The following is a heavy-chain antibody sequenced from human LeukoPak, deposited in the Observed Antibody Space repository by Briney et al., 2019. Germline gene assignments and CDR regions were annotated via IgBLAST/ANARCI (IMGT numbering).Heavy chain of an antibody. Sequence: ASVKVSCKASGYTFTSYAMHWVRQAPGQRLEWMGWINAGNGNTKYPQEFQGRVTITRDTSASTAYMELRSLRSDDTAVYYCARAEGSAAMSYYYYMDVWGKGTTVTVSS. CDR3: ARAEGSAAMSYYYYMDV. D-gene: IGHD6-13*01. CDR2: INAGNGNT. V-gene: IGHV1-3*01. J-gene: IGHJ6*03. CDR1: GYTFTSYA.